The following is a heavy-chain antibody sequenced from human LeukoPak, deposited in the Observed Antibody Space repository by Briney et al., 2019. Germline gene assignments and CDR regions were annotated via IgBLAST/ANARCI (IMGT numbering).Heavy chain of an antibody. CDR2: IYYSGST. CDR3: ARGGDFWSGYCFDY. Sequence: SETLSLTCTVFGGSISSYYWSWIRQPPGKGLEWIGYIYYSGSTNYNPSLKSRVTISVDTSKNQFSLKLSSVTAADTAVYYCARGGDFWSGYCFDYWGQGTLVTVSS. CDR1: GGSISSYY. J-gene: IGHJ4*02. V-gene: IGHV4-59*01. D-gene: IGHD3-3*01.